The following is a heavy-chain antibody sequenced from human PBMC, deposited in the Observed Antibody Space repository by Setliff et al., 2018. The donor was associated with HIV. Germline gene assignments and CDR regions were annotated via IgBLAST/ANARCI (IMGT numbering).Heavy chain of an antibody. D-gene: IGHD2-15*01. CDR1: GFTFSSYT. CDR2: ISSTSSYI. Sequence: PGGSLRLSCAASGFTFSSYTMNWVRQAPGKGLEWVSSISSTSSYIYYGDSVKGRFTISRDNAKNSLYLQMNSLRAEDMAVYYCTREFATFYYNSYYMDVWGKGTTVTVSS. V-gene: IGHV3-21*01. CDR3: TREFATFYYNSYYMDV. J-gene: IGHJ6*03.